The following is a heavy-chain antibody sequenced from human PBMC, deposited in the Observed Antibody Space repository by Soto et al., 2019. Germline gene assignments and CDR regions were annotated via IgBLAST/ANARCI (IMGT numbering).Heavy chain of an antibody. J-gene: IGHJ5*02. Sequence: VQLLESGGGLVQPGGSLRLSCAASGFTFSSYAMSWVRQAPGKGLEWVSGISGSGGSTYYADSVKGRFTISRDNSKNTLYLQMNSLRAEDTAVYYCAKGGAHQYGSGSSIDPWGQGTLVTVSS. D-gene: IGHD3-10*01. CDR2: ISGSGGST. CDR1: GFTFSSYA. V-gene: IGHV3-23*01. CDR3: AKGGAHQYGSGSSIDP.